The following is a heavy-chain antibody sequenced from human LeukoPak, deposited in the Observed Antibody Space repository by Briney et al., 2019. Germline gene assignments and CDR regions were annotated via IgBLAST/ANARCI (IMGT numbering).Heavy chain of an antibody. CDR1: GFTFSSYS. V-gene: IGHV3-48*01. CDR2: ISSSSSII. D-gene: IGHD3-10*01. J-gene: IGHJ4*02. Sequence: GGSLRLSCAASGFTFSSYSMNWVRQAPGKGLEWVSYISSSSSIIYYADSVKGRFTISRDNAKNSLYLQMNSLRAKDTAVYYCARDAMVRGVSFDYWGQGTLVTVSS. CDR3: ARDAMVRGVSFDY.